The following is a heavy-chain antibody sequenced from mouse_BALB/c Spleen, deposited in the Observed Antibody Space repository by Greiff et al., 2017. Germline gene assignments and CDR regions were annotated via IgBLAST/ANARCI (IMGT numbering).Heavy chain of an antibody. V-gene: IGHV5-9-3*01. CDR3: AREINYYAMDY. J-gene: IGHJ4*01. CDR2: ISSGGSYT. Sequence: EVQVVESGGGLVKPGGSLKLSCAASGFTFSSYAMSWVRQTPEKRLEWVATISSGGSYTYYPDSVKGRFTISRDNAKNTLYLQMSSLRSEDTAMYYCAREINYYAMDYWGQETSVTVSS. CDR1: GFTFSSYA.